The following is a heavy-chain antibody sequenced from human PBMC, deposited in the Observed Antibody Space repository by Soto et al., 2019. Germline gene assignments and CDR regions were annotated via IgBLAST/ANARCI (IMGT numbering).Heavy chain of an antibody. CDR1: GYTFTSYA. D-gene: IGHD1-26*01. V-gene: IGHV1-3*01. J-gene: IGHJ4*02. CDR2: IDAGNGNT. CDR3: ARDDSGFSGSHYIDYFNY. Sequence: ASVKVSCKASGYTFTSYAMHWVRQAPGQRLEWMGWIDAGNGNTKYSQKFQGRVTITRDTSASTAYMELSSLRSEDTAVYYCARDDSGFSGSHYIDYFNYWGQGALVTVSS.